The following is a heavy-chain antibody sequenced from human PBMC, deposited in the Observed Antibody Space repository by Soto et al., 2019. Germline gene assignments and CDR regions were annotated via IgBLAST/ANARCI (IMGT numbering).Heavy chain of an antibody. Sequence: QVQLVESGGGVVQPGRSLRLSCAASGFTFSSYGMHWVRQAPGKGLEWVAVIWYDGSIKDYVDSVKGRFTISRDNSNNTLYLQMNSLRAEDTAVYYCAKDRIAIAEWGQGTLVTVSS. J-gene: IGHJ4*02. D-gene: IGHD6-13*01. CDR1: GFTFSSYG. CDR2: IWYDGSIK. CDR3: AKDRIAIAE. V-gene: IGHV3-33*06.